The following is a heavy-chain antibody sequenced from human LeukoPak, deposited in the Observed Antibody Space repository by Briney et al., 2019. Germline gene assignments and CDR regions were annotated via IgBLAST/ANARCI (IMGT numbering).Heavy chain of an antibody. D-gene: IGHD3-22*01. V-gene: IGHV4-30-4*01. J-gene: IGHJ4*02. CDR3: ARGRPMIVVVTPSGYFDY. Sequence: LRLSCAASGFTFSDYYMSWVRQPPGKGLEGIGYIYYSGSTYYNPSLKSRVTISVDTSKNQFSLKLSSVAAADTAVYYCARGRPMIVVVTPSGYFDYWGQGTLVTVSS. CDR1: GFTFSDYY. CDR2: IYYSGST.